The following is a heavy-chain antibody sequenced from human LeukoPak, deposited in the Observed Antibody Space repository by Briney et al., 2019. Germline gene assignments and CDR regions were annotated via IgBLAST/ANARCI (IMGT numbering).Heavy chain of an antibody. Sequence: PSETLSLTCTVSSGSISSYYWSWIRQPAGKGLEWIGRIYTSGSTNYNPSLKSRVTMSVDTSKNQFSLKLSSVTAADTAVYYCARIMGSGSYTGAFDIWGQGTMVTVSS. CDR3: ARIMGSGSYTGAFDI. V-gene: IGHV4-4*07. CDR1: SGSISSYY. J-gene: IGHJ3*02. D-gene: IGHD1-26*01. CDR2: IYTSGST.